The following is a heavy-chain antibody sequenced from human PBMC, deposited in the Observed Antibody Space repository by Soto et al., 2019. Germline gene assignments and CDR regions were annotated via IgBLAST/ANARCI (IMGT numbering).Heavy chain of an antibody. CDR2: IYYSGST. CDR1: GGSISSYY. J-gene: IGHJ4*02. D-gene: IGHD3-10*01. Sequence: SETLSLTCTVSGGSISSYYWSWIRQPPGKGLEWIGYIYYSGSTNYNPSLKSRVTISVDTSKNQFSLKLSSVTAADTAVYYCASFYYYGSGSPPGYWGQGTLVTAPQ. CDR3: ASFYYYGSGSPPGY. V-gene: IGHV4-59*01.